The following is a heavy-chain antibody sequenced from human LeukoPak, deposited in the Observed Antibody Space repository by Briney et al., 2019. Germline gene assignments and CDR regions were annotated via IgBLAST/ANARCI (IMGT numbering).Heavy chain of an antibody. J-gene: IGHJ4*02. D-gene: IGHD5-18*01. V-gene: IGHV3-23*01. CDR1: GFTFSTYV. CDR3: AKHRGLDTAMVNFDY. CDR2: ISGSGGST. Sequence: GGSLRLSCAASGFTFSTYVVNWVRQAPGKGLEWVSAISGSGGSTYYADSVKGRFTISRDNSKNTLYLQMNSLRAEDTAVYYCAKHRGLDTAMVNFDYWGQGTLVTVSS.